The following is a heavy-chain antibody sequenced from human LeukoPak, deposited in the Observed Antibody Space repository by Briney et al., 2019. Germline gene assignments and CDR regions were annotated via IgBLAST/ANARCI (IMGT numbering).Heavy chain of an antibody. D-gene: IGHD3-22*01. Sequence: PGGSLRLSCAASGFTFSSYAMHWVRQAPGKGLEWVAVISYDGSNKYHADSVKGRFTISRDNSKNTLYLQMNSLRAEDTAVYYCASLNYYDSSGYGYWGQGTLVTVSS. CDR3: ASLNYYDSSGYGY. CDR1: GFTFSSYA. V-gene: IGHV3-30-3*01. CDR2: ISYDGSNK. J-gene: IGHJ4*02.